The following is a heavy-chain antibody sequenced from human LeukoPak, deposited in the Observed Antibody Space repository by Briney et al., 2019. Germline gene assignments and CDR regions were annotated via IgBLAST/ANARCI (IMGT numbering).Heavy chain of an antibody. Sequence: GGSLRLSCAASGFTFSDYYMSWIRQAPGKGLEWVSYISSSGSTIYYADSVKGRFTISRDNAKNSLYLQMNSLRAEDTAVYYCARDVVVVPAPPYCYGMDVWGQGTTVTVSS. CDR1: GFTFSDYY. D-gene: IGHD2-2*01. CDR3: ARDVVVVPAPPYCYGMDV. J-gene: IGHJ6*02. V-gene: IGHV3-11*01. CDR2: ISSSGSTI.